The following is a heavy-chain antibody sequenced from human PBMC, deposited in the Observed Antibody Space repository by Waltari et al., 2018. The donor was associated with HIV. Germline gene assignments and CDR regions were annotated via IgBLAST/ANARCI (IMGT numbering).Heavy chain of an antibody. J-gene: IGHJ4*02. V-gene: IGHV5-51*01. D-gene: IGHD3-22*01. Sequence: VQLVQSGAEVKKPGESLTVSCKGSGYSFTTYWIAWVRQMPGKGLERRGSVYPSGSSTRYDPSFQGQVTFSVDKSISTAFLQWSSLKASDSAMYFCARQEYFDSQKDALDYWGQGTLVTVSS. CDR1: GYSFTTYW. CDR2: VYPSGSST. CDR3: ARQEYFDSQKDALDY.